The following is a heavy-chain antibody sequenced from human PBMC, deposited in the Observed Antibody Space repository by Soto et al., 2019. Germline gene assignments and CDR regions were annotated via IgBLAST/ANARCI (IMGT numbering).Heavy chain of an antibody. Sequence: EVQLVESGGGLVQPGGSLRLACTASGFILSDHYMDWVRQAPGKGLEWIGRSRDKVNSDTTQYAASVKGRFTISRDESKDSLYLQIDNLKTEDTAVYFCTRGGSSSPYYDPMDVWGQGTTVIISS. J-gene: IGHJ6*02. V-gene: IGHV3-72*01. CDR2: SRDKVNSDTT. CDR3: TRGGSSSPYYDPMDV. D-gene: IGHD6-6*01. CDR1: GFILSDHY.